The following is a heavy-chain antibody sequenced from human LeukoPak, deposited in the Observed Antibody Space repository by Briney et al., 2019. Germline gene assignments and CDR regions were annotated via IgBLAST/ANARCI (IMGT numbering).Heavy chain of an antibody. CDR3: ARERKLYVVVPAAREFDY. Sequence: PSETLSLTCAVYGVSFSGYYWSWIRQPPGKGLEWIGEINHSGSTNYNPSLKSRVTISVDTSKNQFSLKLSSVTAADTAVYYCARERKLYVVVPAAREFDYWGQGTLVTVSS. D-gene: IGHD2-2*01. J-gene: IGHJ4*02. CDR1: GVSFSGYY. V-gene: IGHV4-34*01. CDR2: INHSGST.